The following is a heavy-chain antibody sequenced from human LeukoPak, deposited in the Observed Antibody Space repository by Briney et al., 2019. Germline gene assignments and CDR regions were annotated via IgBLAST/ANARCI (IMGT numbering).Heavy chain of an antibody. CDR1: GFTFSSYE. CDR2: ISSSGSTI. D-gene: IGHD4-17*01. J-gene: IGHJ5*02. CDR3: AKDRENDYGDYGGWFDP. Sequence: GGSLRLSCAASGFTFSSYEMNWVRQAPGKGLEWVSYISSSGSTIYYADSVKGRFTISRDNSKNTLYLQMNSLRAEDTAVYYCAKDRENDYGDYGGWFDPWGQGTLVTVSS. V-gene: IGHV3-48*03.